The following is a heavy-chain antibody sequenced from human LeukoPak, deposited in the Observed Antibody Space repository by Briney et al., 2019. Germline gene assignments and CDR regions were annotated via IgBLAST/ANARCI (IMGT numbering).Heavy chain of an antibody. Sequence: SQTLSLTCAISGDSVSSNSAAWNWIRQSPSRGLEWLGRTYYRSKWYNDYAVSVKSRITVNPDTSKNQFSLQLNSVTPEDTAVYYCARGVLEKTQQAFDIWGQGTMVTVSS. V-gene: IGHV6-1*01. CDR1: GDSVSSNSAA. D-gene: IGHD5-24*01. J-gene: IGHJ3*02. CDR2: TYYRSKWYN. CDR3: ARGVLEKTQQAFDI.